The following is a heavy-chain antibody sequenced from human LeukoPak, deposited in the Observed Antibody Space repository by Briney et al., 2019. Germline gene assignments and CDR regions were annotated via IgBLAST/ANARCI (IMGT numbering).Heavy chain of an antibody. J-gene: IGHJ3*02. D-gene: IGHD1-14*01. V-gene: IGHV1-46*01. CDR3: ARDSENAFDI. CDR2: INPSGGST. CDR1: GYTFTTYY. Sequence: VASVKVSCKASGYTFTTYYMHWVRQARGQGLEWMGVINPSGGSTSYAQKFQGRVTMTRDTSTSTVYMELSSLRSEDTAVYYCARDSENAFDIWGQGTVVTVSS.